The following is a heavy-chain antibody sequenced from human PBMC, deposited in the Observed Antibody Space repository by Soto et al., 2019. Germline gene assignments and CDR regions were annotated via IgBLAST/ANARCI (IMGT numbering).Heavy chain of an antibody. CDR2: IIPIFGTA. CDR3: AREWGANDYYYYGMDV. V-gene: IGHV1-69*01. D-gene: IGHD1-26*01. J-gene: IGHJ6*02. Sequence: QVQLVQSGAEVKKPGSSVKVSCKASGGTFSSYAISWVRQAPGQGLEWMGGIIPIFGTANYAEKFQGRVKITADESTSTAYMELSSLRSEDTAVYYCAREWGANDYYYYGMDVWGQGTTVTVSS. CDR1: GGTFSSYA.